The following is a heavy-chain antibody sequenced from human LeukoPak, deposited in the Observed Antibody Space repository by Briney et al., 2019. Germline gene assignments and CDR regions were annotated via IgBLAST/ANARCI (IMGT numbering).Heavy chain of an antibody. D-gene: IGHD3-22*01. CDR2: IRSKAYGGTT. V-gene: IGHV3-49*04. Sequence: GGSLRLSCTASGFTFGDYALNWVRQAPGKGLEWVGFIRSKAYGGTTEYAASVKGRFIISRDDSKSIAYLQMNSLNTEDTAVYYCTSFYYFDSSGSPFDYWGQGTLVTVSS. CDR3: TSFYYFDSSGSPFDY. J-gene: IGHJ4*02. CDR1: GFTFGDYA.